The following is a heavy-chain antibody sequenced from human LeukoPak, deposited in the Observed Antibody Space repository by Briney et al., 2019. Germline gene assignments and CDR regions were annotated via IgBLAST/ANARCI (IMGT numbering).Heavy chain of an antibody. D-gene: IGHD3-22*01. CDR2: IWYDGSNK. CDR3: AKDGYYYDSSGYYLFYYYYYMDV. J-gene: IGHJ6*03. V-gene: IGHV3-33*06. Sequence: GGSLRLSCAASGFTFSSYGMHWVRQAPGKGLEWVAVIWYDGSNKYYADSVKGRFTISRDNSKNTLYLQMNSLRAEDTAVCYCAKDGYYYDSSGYYLFYYYYYMDVWGKGTTVTVSS. CDR1: GFTFSSYG.